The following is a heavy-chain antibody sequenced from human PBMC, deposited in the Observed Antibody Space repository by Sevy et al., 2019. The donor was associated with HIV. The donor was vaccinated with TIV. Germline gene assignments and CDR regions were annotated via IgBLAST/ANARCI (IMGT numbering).Heavy chain of an antibody. D-gene: IGHD5-18*01. CDR2: MKEDGSDK. Sequence: GGSLRLSCAASGFTFSVYWMSWVRQAPGKGLEWVATMKEDGSDKDYVDSVKGRFTISRDNAKNSLYLQMNSLRAEDTVVYYCWREGVGGYSYSLDCWGQGTLVTVSS. V-gene: IGHV3-7*01. CDR3: WREGVGGYSYSLDC. CDR1: GFTFSVYW. J-gene: IGHJ4*02.